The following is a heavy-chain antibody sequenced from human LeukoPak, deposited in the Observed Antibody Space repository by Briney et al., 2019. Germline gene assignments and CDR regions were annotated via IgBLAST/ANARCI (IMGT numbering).Heavy chain of an antibody. J-gene: IGHJ4*02. D-gene: IGHD5-24*01. CDR2: IYYSGST. V-gene: IGHV4-59*01. CDR1: GGSISSYY. CDR3: ARIGRDGYNLGY. Sequence: SETLSLTCIGSGGSISSYYWSWIRQPPGKGLEWIGYIYYSGSTNYNPSLKSRVTISVDTSKNQFSLKLSSVTAADTAVYYCARIGRDGYNLGYWGQGTLVTVSS.